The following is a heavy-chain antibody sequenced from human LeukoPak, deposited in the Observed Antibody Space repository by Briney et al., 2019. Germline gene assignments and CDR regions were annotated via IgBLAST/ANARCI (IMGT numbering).Heavy chain of an antibody. D-gene: IGHD3-22*01. Sequence: SETLSLTCAVYGGSFSGYYWSWIRQPPGKGLEWIGEINHSGSTNYNPSLKSRVTISVDTSKNQFSLKLSSVTAADTAVYYCARDSSGYQRSAYDIWGRGTTVTVSS. CDR3: ARDSSGYQRSAYDI. V-gene: IGHV4-34*01. J-gene: IGHJ3*02. CDR2: INHSGST. CDR1: GGSFSGYY.